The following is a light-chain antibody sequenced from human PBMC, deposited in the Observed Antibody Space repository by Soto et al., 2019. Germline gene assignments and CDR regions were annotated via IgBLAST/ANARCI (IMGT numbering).Light chain of an antibody. J-gene: IGLJ3*02. CDR1: SGHSSYA. CDR2: LSSDGSH. V-gene: IGLV4-69*01. Sequence: QLVLTQSPSASASLGASVKLTCTLSSGHSSYAIAWHQQQPEKGPRYLMNLSSDGSHSKGDGIPDRFSGSSSGAERYLTISSLQSEDEADYYCQTWGTGFRVFGGGTKLTVL. CDR3: QTWGTGFRV.